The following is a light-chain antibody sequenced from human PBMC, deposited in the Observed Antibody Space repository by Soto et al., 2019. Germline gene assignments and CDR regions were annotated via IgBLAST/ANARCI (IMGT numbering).Light chain of an antibody. CDR3: QQYNTYSTST. V-gene: IGKV1-5*03. CDR1: QSISSW. J-gene: IGKJ1*01. CDR2: KAS. Sequence: DIQMTQSPSTLPPPEEDRVTITCRASQSISSWLAWYQQKPGKAPKLLIYKASSLESGVPSRFSGSGSGTEFTLTISSLQPDDFATYYCQQYNTYSTSTFGQGTKVDIK.